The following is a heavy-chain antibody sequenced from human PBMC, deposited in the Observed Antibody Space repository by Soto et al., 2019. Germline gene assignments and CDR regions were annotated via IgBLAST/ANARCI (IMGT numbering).Heavy chain of an antibody. V-gene: IGHV5-51*01. D-gene: IGHD6-19*01. CDR2: IYPGDSDT. Sequence: PGESLKISCKGSGYSFTSYWIGWVRQMPGKGLEWMGIIYPGDSDTRCSPSFQGQVTISADKSISTAYLQWSSLKASDTAMYYCARNRAVAGPYYYYGMDVWGQGTTVPVSS. CDR1: GYSFTSYW. CDR3: ARNRAVAGPYYYYGMDV. J-gene: IGHJ6*02.